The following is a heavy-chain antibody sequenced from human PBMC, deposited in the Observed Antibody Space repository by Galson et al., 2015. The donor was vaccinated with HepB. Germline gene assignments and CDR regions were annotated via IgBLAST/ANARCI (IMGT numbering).Heavy chain of an antibody. Sequence: SLRLSCAASGFTFSSYAMSWVRQAPGKGLEWVSAISGSGGSTYYADSVKGRFTTSRDNSKNTLYLQMNSLRAEDTAVYYCAKEGYGDRRYYYYYGMDVWGQGTTVTVSS. CDR3: AKEGYGDRRYYYYYGMDV. J-gene: IGHJ6*02. V-gene: IGHV3-23*01. CDR2: ISGSGGST. D-gene: IGHD4-17*01. CDR1: GFTFSSYA.